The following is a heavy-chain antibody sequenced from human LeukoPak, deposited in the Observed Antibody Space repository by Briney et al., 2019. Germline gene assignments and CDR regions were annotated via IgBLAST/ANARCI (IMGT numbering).Heavy chain of an antibody. CDR2: INPNSGGT. D-gene: IGHD6-6*01. J-gene: IGHJ5*02. CDR3: ARVSSSSFRVPWFDP. Sequence: ASVKVSCKASGYTFTGYYMHWVRQAPGQGLEWMGWINPNSGGTNYAQKFQGRVTMTRDTSTSTAYMELSRLRSDDTAVYYCARVSSSSFRVPWFDPWGQGTLVTVSS. CDR1: GYTFTGYY. V-gene: IGHV1-2*02.